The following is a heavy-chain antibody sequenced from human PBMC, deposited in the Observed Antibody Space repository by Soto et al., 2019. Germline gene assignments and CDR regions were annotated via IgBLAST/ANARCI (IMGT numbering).Heavy chain of an antibody. J-gene: IGHJ4*02. V-gene: IGHV1-69*02. Sequence: GASVKVSCKASGGTFSSYTISWVRQAPGQGLEWMGRIIPILGIANYAQKFQGRVTITADKSTSTAYMELSSLRSEDTAVYYCARYRAVATQYQYFFDYWGLGTLVTVSS. CDR3: ARYRAVATQYQYFFDY. CDR1: GGTFSSYT. D-gene: IGHD5-12*01. CDR2: IIPILGIA.